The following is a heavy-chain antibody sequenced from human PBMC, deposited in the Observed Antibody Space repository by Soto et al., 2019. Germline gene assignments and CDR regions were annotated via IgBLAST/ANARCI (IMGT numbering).Heavy chain of an antibody. J-gene: IGHJ4*02. Sequence: GGSLRLSCAASGFTFSGSAMHWVRQASGKGLEWVGRIRSKANSYATAYAASVKGRFTISRDDSKNTAYLQMNSLKTEDTAVYYCTTYCSSTSCPRVWGQGTLVTVSS. CDR2: IRSKANSYAT. V-gene: IGHV3-73*01. CDR1: GFTFSGSA. CDR3: TTYCSSTSCPRV. D-gene: IGHD2-2*01.